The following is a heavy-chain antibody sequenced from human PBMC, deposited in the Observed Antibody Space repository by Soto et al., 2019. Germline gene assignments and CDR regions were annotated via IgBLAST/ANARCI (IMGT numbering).Heavy chain of an antibody. V-gene: IGHV3-7*03. D-gene: IGHD6-19*01. CDR2: IKQDGSEK. CDR1: GFTFSSYW. Sequence: EVQLVESGGGLVQPGGSLRLSCAASGFTFSSYWMSWVRQAPGKGLEWVANIKQDGSEKYYVDSVKGRFTISRDNAKNSLYLQMNSLRAEDTAVYYCARVESSGWYPYYYYGMDVWGQGTTVTVSS. J-gene: IGHJ6*02. CDR3: ARVESSGWYPYYYYGMDV.